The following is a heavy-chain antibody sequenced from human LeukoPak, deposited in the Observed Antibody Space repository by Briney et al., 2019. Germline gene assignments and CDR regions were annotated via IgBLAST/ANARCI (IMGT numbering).Heavy chain of an antibody. J-gene: IGHJ4*02. Sequence: PGGSLRLSCAASGFTFSSYAMGWVRQAPGKGLEWVSAISGSGGSTYYADSVKGRFTISRDNSKNTLYLQMNSLRAEDTAVYYCAKDVESYYNSRVYFDYWGQGTLVTVSS. CDR2: ISGSGGST. CDR3: AKDVESYYNSRVYFDY. V-gene: IGHV3-23*01. CDR1: GFTFSSYA. D-gene: IGHD3-10*01.